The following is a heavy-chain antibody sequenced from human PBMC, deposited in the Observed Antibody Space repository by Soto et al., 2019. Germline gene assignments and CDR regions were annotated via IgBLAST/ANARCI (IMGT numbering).Heavy chain of an antibody. D-gene: IGHD5-18*01. CDR1: GFTFSSYG. CDR3: AKDRYSYGYNYYYGMDV. J-gene: IGHJ6*02. Sequence: QVQLVESGGGVVQPGRSLRLSCAASGFTFSSYGMHWVRQAPGKGLEWVAVISYDGSNKYYADSVNGRFTISRDNSKNTLYLQMNSLRAEDTAVYYCAKDRYSYGYNYYYGMDVWGQGTTVTVSS. V-gene: IGHV3-30*18. CDR2: ISYDGSNK.